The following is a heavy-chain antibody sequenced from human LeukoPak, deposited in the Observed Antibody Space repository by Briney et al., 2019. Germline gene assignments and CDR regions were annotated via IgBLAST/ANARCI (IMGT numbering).Heavy chain of an antibody. CDR2: IYYSGTT. J-gene: IGHJ3*01. Sequence: SETLSLTCTVSGGSISSGGYFWGWIRQPPGKGLEWIGSIYYSGTTYYNPSLKSRVTISLDTSKNQFSLKLTSVTAADTAVFYCANVANDFWSGYSTRGAFDVWGQGTMVTVSS. D-gene: IGHD3-3*01. V-gene: IGHV4-39*01. CDR1: GGSISSGGYF. CDR3: ANVANDFWSGYSTRGAFDV.